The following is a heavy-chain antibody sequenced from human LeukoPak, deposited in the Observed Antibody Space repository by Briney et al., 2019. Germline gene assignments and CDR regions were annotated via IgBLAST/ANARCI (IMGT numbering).Heavy chain of an antibody. Sequence: ASVKVSCKASGYTFTDYYIQWMRQAPGQGLECMGWINPNSGGTYSAQNFQGRVTMTRDTSINTAYMELSGLGSDDTAVYYCARAVYCGGGCYHYFDYWGQGTLVTVSS. D-gene: IGHD2-21*02. CDR3: ARAVYCGGGCYHYFDY. J-gene: IGHJ4*02. V-gene: IGHV1-2*02. CDR2: INPNSGGT. CDR1: GYTFTDYY.